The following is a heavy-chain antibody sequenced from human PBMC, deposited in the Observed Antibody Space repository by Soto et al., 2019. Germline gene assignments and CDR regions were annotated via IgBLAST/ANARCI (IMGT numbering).Heavy chain of an antibody. D-gene: IGHD6-13*01. CDR3: ARVRGTAGKRYFDY. Sequence: QVQLQESGPRLVKPSETLSLTCTVSGGSMIAYYWNWMRQPPGKGLQWIGYTYYSGSTTYNPSLKSRVTISVDSSKNHFSLKLDSVTPADTAVYYCARVRGTAGKRYFDYWGPGTLVTVSS. J-gene: IGHJ4*02. CDR1: GGSMIAYY. CDR2: TYYSGST. V-gene: IGHV4-59*01.